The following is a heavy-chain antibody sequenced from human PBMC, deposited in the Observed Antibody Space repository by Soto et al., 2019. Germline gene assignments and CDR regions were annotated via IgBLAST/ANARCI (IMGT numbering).Heavy chain of an antibody. CDR2: INPNSGGT. V-gene: IGHV1-2*04. CDR3: ATPGPHYDFWSGPDYYYYGMDV. Sequence: ASVKVSCKASGYTFTGYYMHWVRQAPGQGLEWMGWINPNSGGTNYAQKFQGWVTMTRDTSTSTAYMELSRLRSDDTAVYYCATPGPHYDFWSGPDYYYYGMDVWGQGTTVTVSS. CDR1: GYTFTGYY. J-gene: IGHJ6*02. D-gene: IGHD3-3*01.